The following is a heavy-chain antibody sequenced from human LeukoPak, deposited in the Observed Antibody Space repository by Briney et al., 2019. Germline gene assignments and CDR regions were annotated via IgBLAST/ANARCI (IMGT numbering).Heavy chain of an antibody. CDR3: TRGSIAYYYMDV. J-gene: IGHJ6*03. V-gene: IGHV4-39*07. Sequence: KPSETLSLTCTVSGGSISTISYYWGWIRQPPGKGLEWIGSIYYTGSTYYNPSLKSRVTISVDTSKNQFSLKLSSVTAADTAVYYCTRGSIAYYYMDVWGKGTTVTISS. D-gene: IGHD3-22*01. CDR2: IYYTGST. CDR1: GGSISTISYY.